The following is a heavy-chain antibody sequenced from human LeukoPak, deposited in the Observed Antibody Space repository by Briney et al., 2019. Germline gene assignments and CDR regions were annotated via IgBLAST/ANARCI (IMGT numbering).Heavy chain of an antibody. CDR3: ARHDSSSSGYYNDF. D-gene: IGHD3-22*01. J-gene: IGHJ4*01. Sequence: ASVKVSCKASGYTFTNYGVNWVRQAPGQGLEWMGWISAYNGNTNFAQKLQGRVTMTTNTSTSTAYLELRSLRSDDTAVYYCARHDSSSSGYYNDFWGHGTPVTVSS. CDR2: ISAYNGNT. V-gene: IGHV1-18*01. CDR1: GYTFTNYG.